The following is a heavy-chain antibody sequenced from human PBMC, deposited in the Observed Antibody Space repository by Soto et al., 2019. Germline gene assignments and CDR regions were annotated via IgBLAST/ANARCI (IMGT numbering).Heavy chain of an antibody. CDR2: IYHSGST. V-gene: IGHV4-59*01. CDR3: ARVIRAVGVPFDY. CDR1: GGSLKTYN. J-gene: IGHJ4*02. Sequence: SETLSLTCNVSGGSLKTYNWSWIRKPPGKGLEWIGYIYHSGSTNYNPSLQSRATISVDTSKNQFSLRLSSVNPADTAVYYCARVIRAVGVPFDYWGQGSLVTVSS. D-gene: IGHD2-8*01.